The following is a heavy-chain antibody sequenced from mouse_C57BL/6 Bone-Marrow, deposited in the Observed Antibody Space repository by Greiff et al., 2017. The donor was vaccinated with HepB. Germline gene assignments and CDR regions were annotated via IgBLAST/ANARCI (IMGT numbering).Heavy chain of an antibody. Sequence: QVQLQQSGAELARPGASVKLSCKASGYTFTSYGISWVKQRTGQGLEWIGEIYPRSGNTYYNEKFKGKATLTADKSSSTAYMELRSLTSEDSAVYFCARRGGDYYGSRGNAMDYWGQGTSVTVSS. CDR2: IYPRSGNT. CDR1: GYTFTSYG. V-gene: IGHV1-81*01. J-gene: IGHJ4*01. CDR3: ARRGGDYYGSRGNAMDY. D-gene: IGHD1-1*01.